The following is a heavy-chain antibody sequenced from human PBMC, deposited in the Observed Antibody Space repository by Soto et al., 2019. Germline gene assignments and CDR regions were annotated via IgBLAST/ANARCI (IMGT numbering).Heavy chain of an antibody. CDR1: GGSISSGGYY. V-gene: IGHV4-31*03. CDR2: IYYSGST. CDR3: ARSTTVTTDY. J-gene: IGHJ4*02. D-gene: IGHD4-17*01. Sequence: QVQLQASGPGLVKPSQTLSLTCTVSGGSISSGGYYWSWIRQHPGKGMEWIGYIYYSGSTYYNPSRKRRVTISVDTSKNQFSLKLSSVTAADTAVYYCARSTTVTTDYWGQGTLVTVSS.